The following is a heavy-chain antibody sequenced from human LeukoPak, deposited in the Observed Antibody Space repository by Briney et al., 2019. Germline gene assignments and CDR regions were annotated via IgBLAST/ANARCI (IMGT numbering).Heavy chain of an antibody. CDR3: ARRLGGADVFDI. Sequence: GESLKISCKGSGYSFSSYWIAWVRQMPGKGLEWMGIIYPGDSDSEYSRSFQGQVTTSADKSINTAYLQWSSLKASDSAMYYCARRLGGADVFDIWGQGTMVTVSS. J-gene: IGHJ3*02. V-gene: IGHV5-51*01. D-gene: IGHD3-16*01. CDR1: GYSFSSYW. CDR2: IYPGDSDS.